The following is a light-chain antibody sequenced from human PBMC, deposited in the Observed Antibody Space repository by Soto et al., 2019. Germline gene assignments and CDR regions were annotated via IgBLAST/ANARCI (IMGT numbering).Light chain of an antibody. J-gene: IGLJ2*01. CDR3: SSYTSSSTIGV. V-gene: IGLV2-14*01. Sequence: QSALTQPASVSGSPGQSITISCTGTSSDVGGYNYVSWYQQHPGKAPKLMIYEVSNRPSGVSNRFSGSKSGNTASLTISGIQAEDEADYYCSSYTSSSTIGVFGGGTKLTVL. CDR1: SSDVGGYNY. CDR2: EVS.